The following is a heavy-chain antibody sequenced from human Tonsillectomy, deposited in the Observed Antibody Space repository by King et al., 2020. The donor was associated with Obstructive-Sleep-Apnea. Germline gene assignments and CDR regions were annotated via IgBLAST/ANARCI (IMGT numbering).Heavy chain of an antibody. CDR3: AKDPFPQRGRSLSNDY. CDR2: ISWNSGSI. D-gene: IGHD4-11*01. Sequence: VQLVESGGGLVQPGRSLRLSCAASGCTFDDYAMHWVRQAPGKGLEWVSGISWNSGSIVYADSVKGRFTISRDNAKNSLYLQMNSLRAEDTALYYCAKDPFPQRGRSLSNDYWGQGTLVTVSS. CDR1: GCTFDDYA. V-gene: IGHV3-9*01. J-gene: IGHJ4*02.